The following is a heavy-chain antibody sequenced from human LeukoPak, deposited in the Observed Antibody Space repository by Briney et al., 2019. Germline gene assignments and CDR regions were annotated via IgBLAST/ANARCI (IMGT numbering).Heavy chain of an antibody. D-gene: IGHD5-18*01. V-gene: IGHV1-2*02. J-gene: IGHJ1*01. Sequence: ASVKVSCKASGYIFTGYYMHWVRQAPGQGLEWMGWINPNSGGTNYAQKFQGRVTMTRDTSISTAYMELSRLRSDDTAVYYCARDLFGYSYGETYQHWGQGTLVTVSS. CDR1: GYIFTGYY. CDR2: INPNSGGT. CDR3: ARDLFGYSYGETYQH.